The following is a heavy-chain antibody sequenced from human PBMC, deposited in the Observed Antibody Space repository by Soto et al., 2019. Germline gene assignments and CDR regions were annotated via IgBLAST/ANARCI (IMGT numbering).Heavy chain of an antibody. CDR2: VYTDGGT. CDR3: VKAPWDH. J-gene: IGHJ4*02. V-gene: IGHV3-66*01. Sequence: EVQVVESGGGVVQPGGSLRLSCAASGFIVSSQYMSWVRQAPGKGLEWVSVVYTDGGTYYADSVKGRFTISRDNARNTLYLQMSNLRAEDKAVYYCVKAPWDHWGQGTLVTVSS. CDR1: GFIVSSQY.